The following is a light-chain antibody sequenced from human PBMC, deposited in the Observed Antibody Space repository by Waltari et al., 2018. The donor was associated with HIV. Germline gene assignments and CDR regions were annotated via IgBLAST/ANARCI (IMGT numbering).Light chain of an antibody. CDR1: TIGTKD. Sequence: SYELTQPFSVSVALGQTVRITCGGSTIGTKDVPWYQQRPGQAPLLVIFNDRNRPSGIPERFSGSKSRNTATLTISGAQAGDEADYYCQVWHYSVVFGGGTKLTVL. J-gene: IGLJ3*02. V-gene: IGLV3-9*01. CDR3: QVWHYSVV. CDR2: NDR.